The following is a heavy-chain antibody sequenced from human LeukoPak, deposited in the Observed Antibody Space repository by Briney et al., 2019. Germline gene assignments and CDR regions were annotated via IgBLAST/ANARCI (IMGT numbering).Heavy chain of an antibody. CDR3: ARERDGLNGGAFDI. Sequence: SETLSLTCTVSGGSISSSSYYWGWIRQPPGKGLEWIGSIYYSGSTNYNPSLKSRVTMSVDTSKNQFSLKLSSVTAADTAVYYCARERDGLNGGAFDIWGQGTMVTVSS. CDR1: GGSISSSSYY. D-gene: IGHD5-24*01. V-gene: IGHV4-39*07. J-gene: IGHJ3*02. CDR2: IYYSGST.